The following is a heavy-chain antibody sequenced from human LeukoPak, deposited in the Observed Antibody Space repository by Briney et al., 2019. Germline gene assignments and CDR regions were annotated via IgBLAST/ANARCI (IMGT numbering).Heavy chain of an antibody. CDR1: GFTFSRYW. CDR3: ARDSGSSGPPHYYYYYGMDV. CDR2: MNEGGSAK. V-gene: IGHV3-7*03. J-gene: IGHJ6*02. D-gene: IGHD6-19*01. Sequence: PGGSLRLSCAASGFTFSRYWLTWVRQAPGKGLEWVANMNEGGSAKHYMDSVKGRFTISRDNAKNSLYLQMNSLRAEDTAVYYCARDSGSSGPPHYYYYYGMDVWGQGTTVTVSS.